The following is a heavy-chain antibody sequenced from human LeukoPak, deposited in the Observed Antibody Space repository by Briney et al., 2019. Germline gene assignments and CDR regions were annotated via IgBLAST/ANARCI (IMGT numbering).Heavy chain of an antibody. CDR1: GFTFSDYY. Sequence: PGGSLRLSCAASGFTFSDYYMSWIRQAPGKGLKWVSYITSSGTNMYYAASVKGRFTISRDNAKHSLYLQMNSLRAEDTAMYYCVRDSQTVYYYQPPDYWGQGTLVTVSS. CDR3: VRDSQTVYYYQPPDY. D-gene: IGHD3-10*01. CDR2: ITSSGTNM. J-gene: IGHJ4*02. V-gene: IGHV3-11*01.